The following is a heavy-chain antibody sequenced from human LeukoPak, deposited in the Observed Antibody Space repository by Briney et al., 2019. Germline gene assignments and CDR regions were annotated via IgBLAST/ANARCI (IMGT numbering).Heavy chain of an antibody. D-gene: IGHD3-22*01. CDR2: IYTSGST. Sequence: PSETLSLTCTVSGGSISSYYWSWIRQPAGKGLEWIGRIYTSGSTNYNPSLKSRVTMSVDTSKNQFSLKLSSVTAADTAVYYCARDTYYDSSGTNWFDPWGQGTLVTVSS. CDR3: ARDTYYDSSGTNWFDP. J-gene: IGHJ5*02. V-gene: IGHV4-4*07. CDR1: GGSISSYY.